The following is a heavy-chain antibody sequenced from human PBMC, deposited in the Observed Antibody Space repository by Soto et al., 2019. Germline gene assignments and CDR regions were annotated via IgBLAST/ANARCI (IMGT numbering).Heavy chain of an antibody. CDR1: GGSISSGGYS. Sequence: QLQLQESGSGLVKPSQTLSLTCAVSGGSISSGGYSWSWIRQPPGRGLEWIGYIYHSGSTYYNPSLKIRRTISVDRSKNQFSLQQSSMTAADTAVYYCARAMTTVTTIDYWGQGTLVTVSS. J-gene: IGHJ4*02. V-gene: IGHV4-30-2*01. CDR2: IYHSGST. D-gene: IGHD4-17*01. CDR3: ARAMTTVTTIDY.